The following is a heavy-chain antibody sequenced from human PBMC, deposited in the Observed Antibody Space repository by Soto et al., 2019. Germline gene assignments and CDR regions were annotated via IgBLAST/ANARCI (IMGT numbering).Heavy chain of an antibody. CDR3: ARESGDWPLNWFDP. J-gene: IGHJ5*02. CDR1: GFNFSNHW. V-gene: IGHV3-74*01. D-gene: IGHD2-21*02. CDR2: ITSDGKSK. Sequence: GGSLRLSCAASGFNFSNHWMHWVRQRPAEGLVWVSRITSDGKSKAYAESVKGRFAISRDNAKNTLYLQMNGLTAQDTAVYYCARESGDWPLNWFDPWGQGTLVTVSS.